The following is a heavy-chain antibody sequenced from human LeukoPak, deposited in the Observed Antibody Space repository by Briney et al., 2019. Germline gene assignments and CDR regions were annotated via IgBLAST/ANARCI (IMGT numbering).Heavy chain of an antibody. CDR2: IYPGDSDT. J-gene: IGHJ4*02. Sequence: GESLKISCQGSEYRFTSYWIGWVRQMPGKGLELMGIIYPGDSDTRYSPSFQGQVTISADKSISTAYLQWSSLKASDTAMYYCGRGGYYSGGIFYYYFDYWGQGTLVTVSS. V-gene: IGHV5-51*01. D-gene: IGHD2-15*01. CDR3: GRGGYYSGGIFYYYFDY. CDR1: EYRFTSYW.